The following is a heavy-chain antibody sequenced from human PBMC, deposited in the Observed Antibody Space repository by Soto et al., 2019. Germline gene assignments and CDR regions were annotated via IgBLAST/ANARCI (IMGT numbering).Heavy chain of an antibody. V-gene: IGHV3-73*01. CDR3: TRDLFSYDYSGILWFDP. CDR1: GFAFSGSA. J-gene: IGHJ5*02. CDR2: IRSKGHNYAT. D-gene: IGHD3-16*01. Sequence: GVLRLSFAASGFAFSGSAMYWVRQASVKGPEWVGRIRSKGHNYATEYAASVKGRFTISRDDSKNTAYLQMNSLQTEDTAVYYCTRDLFSYDYSGILWFDPWGQGTLVTVSS.